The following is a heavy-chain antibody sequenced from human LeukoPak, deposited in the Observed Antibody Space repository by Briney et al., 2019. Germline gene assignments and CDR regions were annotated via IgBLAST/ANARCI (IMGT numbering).Heavy chain of an antibody. CDR1: GNSISSGDNY. Sequence: SETLSLTCTVSGNSISSGDNYWSWIRQPAGKGLEWIGRIYTSGSTNYNPSLKSRVTISVATSKNQFSLRLSSVTAADTAVYYCARIKCGGDCRGYYYYYHMDVWGKGTTVTISS. CDR2: IYTSGST. D-gene: IGHD2-21*02. CDR3: ARIKCGGDCRGYYYYYHMDV. J-gene: IGHJ6*03. V-gene: IGHV4-61*02.